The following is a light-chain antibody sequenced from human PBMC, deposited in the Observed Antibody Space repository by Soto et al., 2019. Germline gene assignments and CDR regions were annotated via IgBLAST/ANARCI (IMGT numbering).Light chain of an antibody. CDR1: SSDVGGYNY. Sequence: QSALTQPASVSGSPGQSITISCTGTSSDVGGYNYVSWYQQHPGKAPKRMVSEVSNRPSGVSNRFSGSKSGNTASLTISGLQAEDEADYYCSSYTSSSTQVVFGGGTQLTVL. CDR2: EVS. CDR3: SSYTSSSTQVV. J-gene: IGLJ2*01. V-gene: IGLV2-14*01.